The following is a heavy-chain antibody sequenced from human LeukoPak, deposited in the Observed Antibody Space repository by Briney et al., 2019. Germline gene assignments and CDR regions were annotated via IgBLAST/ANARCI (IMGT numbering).Heavy chain of an antibody. D-gene: IGHD6-19*01. V-gene: IGHV3-66*01. J-gene: IGHJ4*02. CDR1: GFTVSSNY. CDR2: IYSGGST. Sequence: GGSLRLSCEASGFTVSSNYMSWARQAPGKGLEWVSVIYSGGSTYYADSVKGRFTISRDNSKNTLYLQMNSLRAEDTAVYYCAARSRGGWSGLGYWGQGTLVTVSS. CDR3: AARSRGGWSGLGY.